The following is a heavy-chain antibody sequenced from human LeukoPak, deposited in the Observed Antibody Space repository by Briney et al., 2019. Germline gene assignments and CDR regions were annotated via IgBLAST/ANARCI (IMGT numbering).Heavy chain of an antibody. J-gene: IGHJ4*02. V-gene: IGHV3-23*01. Sequence: GGSLRLSCAASGFTFRNYAMSWVRQAPGEGLEWVSGISGSAGSTNYADSVKGRFTISRDNSKNTLYLEMNSLRAEDTAIYYCAKAPVGANYYDSSGYFDHWGQGTLVTVSP. D-gene: IGHD3-22*01. CDR3: AKAPVGANYYDSSGYFDH. CDR1: GFTFRNYA. CDR2: ISGSAGST.